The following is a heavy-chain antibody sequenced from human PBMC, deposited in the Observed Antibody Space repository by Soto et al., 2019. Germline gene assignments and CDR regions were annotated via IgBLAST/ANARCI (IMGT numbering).Heavy chain of an antibody. V-gene: IGHV3-23*01. CDR3: AKRGGPRLYYFDY. J-gene: IGHJ4*02. CDR2: ISHSGGST. D-gene: IGHD3-10*01. Sequence: EVQLLESGGGLVQPGGSLRLSCAASGFTFSNYAMSWVRQAPGKGLEWVSTISHSGGSTYYADSVKGRFTISRDSSKSSLYLQINSLRAEDTAVYYCAKRGGPRLYYFDYWGQGTLVTVSS. CDR1: GFTFSNYA.